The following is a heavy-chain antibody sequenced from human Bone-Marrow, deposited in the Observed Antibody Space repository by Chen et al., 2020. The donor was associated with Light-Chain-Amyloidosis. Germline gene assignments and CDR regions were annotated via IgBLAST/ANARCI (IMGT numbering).Heavy chain of an antibody. J-gene: IGHJ3*02. D-gene: IGHD3-9*01. CDR2: MRGSGGSR. CDR1: GFAFSSYA. Sequence: EVQLVESGGGLLQRGGSLRLSCAASGFAFSSYAMSWVRQATGKGLEWVSIMRGSGGSRDYGDSVKGRLTISRDNSKNALFLQMNSLRAEDTAVYYCAKDISYDDILPGYPADAFDIWGQGTMVTVSS. CDR3: AKDISYDDILPGYPADAFDI. V-gene: IGHV3-23*04.